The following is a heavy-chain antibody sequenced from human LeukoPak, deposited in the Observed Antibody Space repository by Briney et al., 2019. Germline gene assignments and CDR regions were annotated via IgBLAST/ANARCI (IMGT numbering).Heavy chain of an antibody. V-gene: IGHV1-46*01. Sequence: GASVKVSCKASGYTFTSYYMHWVRQAPGQRLEWMGIINPSGGSTSYAQKFQGRVTMTRDTSTSTVYMELSSLRSEDTAVYYCARATYYYDSSGYYGMGYWGQGTLVTVSS. CDR1: GYTFTSYY. CDR2: INPSGGST. D-gene: IGHD3-22*01. J-gene: IGHJ4*02. CDR3: ARATYYYDSSGYYGMGY.